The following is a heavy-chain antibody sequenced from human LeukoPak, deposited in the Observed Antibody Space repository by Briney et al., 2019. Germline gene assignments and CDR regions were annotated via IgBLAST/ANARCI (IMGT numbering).Heavy chain of an antibody. CDR2: IIPIFGTA. V-gene: IGHV1-69*05. J-gene: IGHJ4*02. Sequence: ASVKVSCKASGGTFSSYAISWVRQAPGQGLEWMGGIIPIFGTANYAQKFQGRVTITTDESTSTAYMELSSLGSEDTAVYYCARGQRWSSTSCYYYWGQGTLVTVSS. D-gene: IGHD2-2*01. CDR3: ARGQRWSSTSCYYY. CDR1: GGTFSSYA.